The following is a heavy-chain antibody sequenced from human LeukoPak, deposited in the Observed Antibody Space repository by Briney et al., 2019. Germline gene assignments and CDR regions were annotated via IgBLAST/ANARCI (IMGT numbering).Heavy chain of an antibody. Sequence: SGATLLLTCIVYGGSFRGYNSSWIRQPPGKGLEWIGEISHSGSTNYNPSLKRRGTISVDTSKNRLSLKLSSVTGADTAVYYCARGRGGCITLLAVAGGRTFYYWGQGALGTVSS. CDR2: ISHSGST. V-gene: IGHV4-34*01. CDR3: ARGRGGCITLLAVAGGRTFYY. J-gene: IGHJ4*02. D-gene: IGHD6-19*01. CDR1: GGSFRGYN.